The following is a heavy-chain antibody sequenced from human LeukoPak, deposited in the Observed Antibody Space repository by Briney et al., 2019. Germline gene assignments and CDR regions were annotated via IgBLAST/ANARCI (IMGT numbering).Heavy chain of an antibody. CDR3: ARGITSGPRRYDVRNFDY. V-gene: IGHV4-34*01. D-gene: IGHD5-12*01. CDR2: INHSGST. Sequence: SETLSLTCAVYGGSFSGYHWSWIRQPPGKGLEWIGEINHSGSTNYNPSLKSRVTISVDTSKNRFSLKLSSVTAADTAVYYCARGITSGPRRYDVRNFDYWGQGTPVTVSS. CDR1: GGSFSGYH. J-gene: IGHJ4*02.